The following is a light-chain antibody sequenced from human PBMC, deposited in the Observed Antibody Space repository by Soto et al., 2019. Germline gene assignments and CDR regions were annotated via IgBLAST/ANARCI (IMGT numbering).Light chain of an antibody. CDR2: DGS. V-gene: IGKV3-20*01. CDR3: QQYDSSPRT. CDR1: QRLLQSNGYSY. Sequence: VMKRSPLSLPVTHRDRASNSCRSRQRLLQSNGYSYLDWYQQKPGQAPRLLIYDGSNRATGIPDRFSGSGSGTDFTLTISRLEPEDFAVYYCQQYDSSPRTFGQGTKVDI. J-gene: IGKJ1*01.